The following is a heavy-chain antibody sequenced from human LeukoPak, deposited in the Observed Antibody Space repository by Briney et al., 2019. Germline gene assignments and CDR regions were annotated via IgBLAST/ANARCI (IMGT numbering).Heavy chain of an antibody. V-gene: IGHV3-48*02. CDR1: GFTFSSYS. J-gene: IGHJ4*02. Sequence: PGGSLRLSCAASGFTFSSYSMNWVRQAPGKGLEWVSYISSSSSTMFYADSVKGRFTISRDNAKHSLYLQMHSLRDEDTAVYYCARAWYSWGYYFDYWGQGTLVTVSS. D-gene: IGHD1-26*01. CDR2: ISSSSSTM. CDR3: ARAWYSWGYYFDY.